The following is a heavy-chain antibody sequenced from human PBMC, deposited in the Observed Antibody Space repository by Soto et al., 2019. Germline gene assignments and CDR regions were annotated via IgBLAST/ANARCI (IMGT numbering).Heavy chain of an antibody. V-gene: IGHV3-30-3*01. D-gene: IGHD6-6*01. CDR1: GFTFSSYA. Sequence: QVQLVESGGGVVQPGRSLRLSCAASGFTFSSYAMHWVRQAPGKGLEWVAVISYDGSNKYYADSVKGRFTISRDNSKNTLYLQMNSLRAEDTAVYYCAREVEDDVAARPNWFDPWGQGTLVTVSS. CDR2: ISYDGSNK. J-gene: IGHJ5*02. CDR3: AREVEDDVAARPNWFDP.